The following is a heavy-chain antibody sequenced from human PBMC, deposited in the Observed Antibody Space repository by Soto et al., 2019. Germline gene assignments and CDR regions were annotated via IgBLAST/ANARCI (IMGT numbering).Heavy chain of an antibody. D-gene: IGHD4-4*01. CDR1: GFTFTNYA. J-gene: IGHJ4*02. V-gene: IGHV3-23*01. CDR2: SSGSGSGGST. CDR3: AKDRDDYRNYVFDY. Sequence: LRLSCAASGFTFTNYAMTWVRQAPGKGLEWVSISSGSGSGGSTNYADSVKGRFTISRDNSKNTLYLQMNSLRVEDTAVYYCAKDRDDYRNYVFDYWGQGTLVTVSS.